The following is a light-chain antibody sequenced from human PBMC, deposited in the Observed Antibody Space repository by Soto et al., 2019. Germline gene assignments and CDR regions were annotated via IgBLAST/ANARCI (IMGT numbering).Light chain of an antibody. CDR1: QSVRSDY. CDR3: QQYGSA. CDR2: GAS. V-gene: IGKV3-20*01. J-gene: IGKJ1*01. Sequence: ETKLTQPKGTMPSSALERPKLSCRASQSVRSDYLAWYQQNPGQAPRLLIYGASSRATGIPDRFSGSGSGTDFTLTISRLEPEDFAVYYCQQYGSAFGQGTKVDIK.